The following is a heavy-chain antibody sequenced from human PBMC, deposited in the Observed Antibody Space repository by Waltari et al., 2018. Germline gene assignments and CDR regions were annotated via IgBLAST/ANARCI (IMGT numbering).Heavy chain of an antibody. V-gene: IGHV4-34*01. D-gene: IGHD3-10*01. CDR3: ARAGELLPFDY. Sequence: QVQLQQWGAGLLKPSETLSLTCAVYGGSFSGYYWSWIRQPPGKGLEWIGEINHSGSTNYNPYLKSRVTISVDTSKNQCSRKLSSVTAADTAVYYCARAGELLPFDYWGQGTLVTVSS. CDR1: GGSFSGYY. CDR2: INHSGST. J-gene: IGHJ4*02.